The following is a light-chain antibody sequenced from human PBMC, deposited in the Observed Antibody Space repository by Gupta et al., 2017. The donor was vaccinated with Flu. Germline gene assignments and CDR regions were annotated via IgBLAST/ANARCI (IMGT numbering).Light chain of an antibody. CDR3: VQGLQSPQHT. CDR2: WSS. CDR1: QSLLHSNGYNY. V-gene: IGKV2-28*01. J-gene: IGKJ2*01. Sequence: TPGEPASISCRSSQSLLHSNGYNYLDWYLQKPGQSPQLLIYWSSNRASGVPDRFSGSGSGTDFTLKITRVEAEDVGIYYCVQGLQSPQHTFGQGTKLEIK.